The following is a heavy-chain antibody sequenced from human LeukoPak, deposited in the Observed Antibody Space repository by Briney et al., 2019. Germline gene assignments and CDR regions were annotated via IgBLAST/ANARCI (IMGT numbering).Heavy chain of an antibody. J-gene: IGHJ4*02. CDR3: ASYYDILTGYLSTQY. CDR1: GFTFSSYE. D-gene: IGHD3-9*01. Sequence: GGSLRLSCAASGFTFSSYEMNWVRQAPGKGLEWVSYISSSGSTIYYADSVKGRFTISRDNAKNSLYLQMNSLRVEDTAVYYCASYYDILTGYLSTQYWGQGPLVTVSS. CDR2: ISSSGSTI. V-gene: IGHV3-48*03.